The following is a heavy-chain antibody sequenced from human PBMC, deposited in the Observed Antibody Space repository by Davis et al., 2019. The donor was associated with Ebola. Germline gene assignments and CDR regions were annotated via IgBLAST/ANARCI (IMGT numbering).Heavy chain of an antibody. V-gene: IGHV1-2*04. CDR3: ARALSATYDYYVDV. D-gene: IGHD2-8*01. CDR1: GYSFTGNY. Sequence: AASVKVSCKASGYSFTGNYIHWMRQAPGQGPEWMGWINPKSGGTKYAQRFQDWVTMTRDTSITTAYVELSGLTSDDTAIYYCARALSATYDYYVDVWGKGTAVTVSS. CDR2: INPKSGGT. J-gene: IGHJ6*03.